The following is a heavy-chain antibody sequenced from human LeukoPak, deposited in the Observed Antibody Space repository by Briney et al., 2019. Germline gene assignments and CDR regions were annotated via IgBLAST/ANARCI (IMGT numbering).Heavy chain of an antibody. J-gene: IGHJ4*02. Sequence: GGSLRLSCAASGFTFSSYWMHWVRQGPGKGLVWVSRINSDGSGTTSADSVKGRFTISRDNAKNTLYLQMNSLRAEDTAVYYCARASSAWFTPPDYWGQGTLVTVSS. CDR2: INSDGSGT. D-gene: IGHD6-19*01. CDR1: GFTFSSYW. V-gene: IGHV3-74*01. CDR3: ARASSAWFTPPDY.